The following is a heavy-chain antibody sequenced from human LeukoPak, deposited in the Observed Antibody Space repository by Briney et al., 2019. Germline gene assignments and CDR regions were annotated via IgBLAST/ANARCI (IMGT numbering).Heavy chain of an antibody. D-gene: IGHD2-15*01. Sequence: GASVTVSCKASGYTFTGYYLHWVRQAPRQGLEWMGWINPNSGGTKYAQKFQGRVTITRDTSISTADMELSRLRFDDTAVYYCARVGDIVVVVAATPRHFQHWGQGTLVTVSS. CDR1: GYTFTGYY. CDR2: INPNSGGT. V-gene: IGHV1-2*02. CDR3: ARVGDIVVVVAATPRHFQH. J-gene: IGHJ1*01.